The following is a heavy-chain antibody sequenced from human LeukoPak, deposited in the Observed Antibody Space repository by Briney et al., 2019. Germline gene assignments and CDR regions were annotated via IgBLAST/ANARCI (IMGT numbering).Heavy chain of an antibody. V-gene: IGHV4-59*12. CDR3: ALWEPTTVTMY. CDR1: GGSISGYY. D-gene: IGHD4-17*01. Sequence: SETLSLTCTVSGGSISGYYWSWIRQPPWKGLEWIGYIYYSGSPDYNPSLKSRVTISVDTSTNQFSLKLRSVTAADTAVYYCALWEPTTVTMYWGQGTLVTVSS. J-gene: IGHJ4*02. CDR2: IYYSGSP.